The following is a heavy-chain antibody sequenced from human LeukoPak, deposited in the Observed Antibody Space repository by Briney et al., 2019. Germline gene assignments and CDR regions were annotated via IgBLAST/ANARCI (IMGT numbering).Heavy chain of an antibody. V-gene: IGHV1-2*02. CDR3: ASTTPFITVDIGH. J-gene: IGHJ4*02. Sequence: PGASVKVSCKASGYTFTGYYMHWVRQAPGQGLEWMGWINPNSGGTNYAQKFQGRVTMTRDTSISTAYMELSRLRSDDTAVYYCASTTPFITVDIGHRGQGTLVTVSS. CDR2: INPNSGGT. D-gene: IGHD4-23*01. CDR1: GYTFTGYY.